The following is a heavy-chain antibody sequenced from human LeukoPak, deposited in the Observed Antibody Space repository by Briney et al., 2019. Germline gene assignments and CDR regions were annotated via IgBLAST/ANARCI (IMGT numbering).Heavy chain of an antibody. CDR1: GYTFTSYY. J-gene: IGHJ4*02. D-gene: IGHD3-22*01. CDR2: INPNSGGT. V-gene: IGHV1-2*04. CDR3: ARSPNYYDSSGYYYFFDY. Sequence: ASVKVSCKASGYTFTSYYMHWVRQAPGQGLEWMGWINPNSGGTNYAQKFQGWVTMTRDTSISTAYMELSRLRSDDTAVYYCARSPNYYDSSGYYYFFDYWGQGTLVTVSS.